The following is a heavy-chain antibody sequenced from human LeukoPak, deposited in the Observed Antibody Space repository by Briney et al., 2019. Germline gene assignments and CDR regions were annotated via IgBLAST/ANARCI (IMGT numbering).Heavy chain of an antibody. CDR2: ITGSGTST. V-gene: IGHV3-23*01. J-gene: IGHJ4*02. D-gene: IGHD4/OR15-4a*01. Sequence: GGSLRLSCAASGFTFSSYAMSWVRQAPGEGPEWVSGITGSGTSTFYADSVKGRFTISRDNSKSTLYLQMNSLGAEDTAIYYCTKHGTNWGQGTLVTVSS. CDR3: TKHGTN. CDR1: GFTFSSYA.